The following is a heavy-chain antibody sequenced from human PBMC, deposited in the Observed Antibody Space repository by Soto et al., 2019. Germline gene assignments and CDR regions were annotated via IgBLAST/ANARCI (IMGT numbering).Heavy chain of an antibody. CDR1: GFTFSSYG. CDR3: ARIPQIAVAGTRFGYFDL. Sequence: QVQLEKSGGGVVQPGRSLRLSCAASGFTFSSYGMHWVRQAPGKGLEWVAVIWYDGSNKYYADSVKGRFTISRDNSKNTLYLQMNSLGAEDTAVYYCARIPQIAVAGTRFGYFDLWGRGTLVTVSS. J-gene: IGHJ2*01. V-gene: IGHV3-33*01. CDR2: IWYDGSNK. D-gene: IGHD6-19*01.